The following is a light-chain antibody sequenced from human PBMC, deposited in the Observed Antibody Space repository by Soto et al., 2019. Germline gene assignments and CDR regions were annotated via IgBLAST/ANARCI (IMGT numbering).Light chain of an antibody. CDR3: QHYYSSPLT. J-gene: IGKJ4*01. V-gene: IGKV4-1*01. CDR1: QSVLSTSDNKNY. Sequence: DIVMTQSPDSLTVSLGERATINCKSSQSVLSTSDNKNYLAWFQQRPGQPPKLLIYSASTRESGVPDRFSGSGXGXXFTLTISSLQAEDVAVYYCQHYYSSPLTFGGGTKVEIK. CDR2: SAS.